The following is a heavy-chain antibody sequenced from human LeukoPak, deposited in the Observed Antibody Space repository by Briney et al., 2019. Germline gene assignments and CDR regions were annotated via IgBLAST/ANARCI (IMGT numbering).Heavy chain of an antibody. D-gene: IGHD5-18*01. Sequence: PSETLSLTCTVSGGSISSYYWSWIRQPPGKGPEWVGYIYYSGSTNYNPSLKSRVTISVDTSKNQFSLKLSSVTAADTAVYYCARARVVDTAMVDYWGQGTLVTVSS. CDR3: ARARVVDTAMVDY. CDR1: GGSISSYY. CDR2: IYYSGST. V-gene: IGHV4-59*01. J-gene: IGHJ4*02.